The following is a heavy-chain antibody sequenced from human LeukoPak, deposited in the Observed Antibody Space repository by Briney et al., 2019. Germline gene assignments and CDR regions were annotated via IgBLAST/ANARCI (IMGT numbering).Heavy chain of an antibody. D-gene: IGHD3-16*01. CDR1: GFTFGDYA. CDR2: IRSKAYGGTT. Sequence: PGGSLRLSCTASGFTFGDYAMSWVRQAPGKGLEWVGFIRSKAYGGTTEYAASVKGRFTISRDDSKSIAYLQMNSLKTEDTAVYYCTRDRSLGIYYYYMDVWGKGTTVTISS. CDR3: TRDRSLGIYYYYMDV. V-gene: IGHV3-49*04. J-gene: IGHJ6*03.